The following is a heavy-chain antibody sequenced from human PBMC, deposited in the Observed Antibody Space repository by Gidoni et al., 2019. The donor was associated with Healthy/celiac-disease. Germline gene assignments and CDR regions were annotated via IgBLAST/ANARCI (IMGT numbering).Heavy chain of an antibody. V-gene: IGHV4-34*01. J-gene: IGHJ5*02. CDR2: INHSGST. Sequence: QVQLQQWGAGLLKPSETLSLTCAVYGGSCSGYYWSWIRQPPGKGLEWIGEINHSGSTNYNPSLKSRVTISVDTSKNQFSLKLSSVTAADPAVYYCARGIVPAAIGGGWFDPWGQGPLVTVSS. CDR1: GGSCSGYY. D-gene: IGHD2-2*01. CDR3: ARGIVPAAIGGGWFDP.